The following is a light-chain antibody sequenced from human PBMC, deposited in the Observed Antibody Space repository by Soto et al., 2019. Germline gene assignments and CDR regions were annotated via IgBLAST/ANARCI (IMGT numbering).Light chain of an antibody. CDR3: QQSYSTTWT. V-gene: IGKV1-39*01. J-gene: IGKJ1*01. Sequence: DIQMTQSPSSLSASVGDRVTITCRASQNIRRYLNWYQQKPGKAPNLLIYGSSSLQSGVPSRFSGGGSGTDFTLTISSLQPDDFATYYCQQSYSTTWTFGQGTKVEIK. CDR1: QNIRRY. CDR2: GSS.